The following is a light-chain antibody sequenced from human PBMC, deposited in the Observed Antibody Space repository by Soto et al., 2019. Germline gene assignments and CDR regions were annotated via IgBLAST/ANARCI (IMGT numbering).Light chain of an antibody. CDR1: QSVSGN. V-gene: IGKV3-15*01. CDR2: GPS. J-gene: IGKJ1*01. Sequence: EIVMTQSPGTLSVSPGERATLSCRASQSVSGNLAWYQQKPGQAPRLLIYGPSTRATGIPARFSGSGSGTEFTLTISSLQSKDFAVYYCQQYNNWPRTFGQGTKVEVK. CDR3: QQYNNWPRT.